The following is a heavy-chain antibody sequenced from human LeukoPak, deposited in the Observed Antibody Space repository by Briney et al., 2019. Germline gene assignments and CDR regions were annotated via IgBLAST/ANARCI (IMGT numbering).Heavy chain of an antibody. D-gene: IGHD3-22*01. CDR3: AREPNLDSSGFGY. CDR2: ISSSSSYI. V-gene: IGHV3-21*01. CDR1: GFTFSSYS. Sequence: GGSLRLSCAASGFTFSSYSMNWVRQAPGKGLEWVSSISSSSSYIYYADSVKGRFTTSRDNAKNSLYLQMNSLRAEDTAVYYCAREPNLDSSGFGYWGQGTLVTVSS. J-gene: IGHJ4*02.